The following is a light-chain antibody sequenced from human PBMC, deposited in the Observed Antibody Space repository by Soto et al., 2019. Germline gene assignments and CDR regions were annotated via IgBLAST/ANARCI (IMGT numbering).Light chain of an antibody. CDR2: EVS. Sequence: QSALTQPPSASGSPGQSVTISCTGTSSDVGGYNYVSWYQQHPGKAPKLMIYEVSKRPSGVPDRFSGSKSGNTASLTVSGLQAEDEAYYYCRSYAGSNVVFGGGTQLTVL. V-gene: IGLV2-8*01. CDR1: SSDVGGYNY. CDR3: RSYAGSNVV. J-gene: IGLJ2*01.